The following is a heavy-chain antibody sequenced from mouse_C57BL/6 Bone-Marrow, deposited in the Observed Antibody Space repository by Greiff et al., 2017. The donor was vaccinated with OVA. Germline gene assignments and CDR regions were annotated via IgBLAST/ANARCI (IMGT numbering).Heavy chain of an antibody. CDR2: ISYDGSN. V-gene: IGHV3-6*01. CDR1: GYSITSGYY. CDR3: ARELIYYGNYEGYAMDD. J-gene: IGHJ4*01. D-gene: IGHD2-1*01. Sequence: VQLQQSGPGLVKPSQSLSLTCSVTGYSITSGYYWNWIRQFPGNKLEWMGYISYDGSNNYNPSLKNRISITRDTSKNQFFLKLNSVTTEDTATYYCARELIYYGNYEGYAMDDWGQGTSVTVSS.